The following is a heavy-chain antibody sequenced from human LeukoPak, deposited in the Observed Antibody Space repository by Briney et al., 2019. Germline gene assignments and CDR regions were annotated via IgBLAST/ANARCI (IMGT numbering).Heavy chain of an antibody. CDR2: IYYSGST. J-gene: IGHJ6*03. CDR1: GGSISSGDYY. V-gene: IGHV4-30-4*01. Sequence: SETLSLTCTVSGGSISSGDYYWSWIRQPPGKGLEWIGYIYYSGSTYYNPSLKSRVSISVDTSKNQFSLKLSSVTAADTAVYYCARGQYQLQAYYMDVWGKGTTVTVSS. CDR3: ARGQYQLQAYYMDV. D-gene: IGHD2-2*01.